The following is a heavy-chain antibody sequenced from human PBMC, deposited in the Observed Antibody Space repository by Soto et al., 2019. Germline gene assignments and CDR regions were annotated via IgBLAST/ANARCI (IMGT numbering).Heavy chain of an antibody. V-gene: IGHV4-34*01. CDR2: INHSGST. J-gene: IGHJ4*02. CDR1: GGSFSGYY. D-gene: IGHD7-27*01. Sequence: QVQLQQWGAGLLKPSETLSLTCAVYGGSFSGYYWNWIRQPPGKGLEWIGEINHSGSTNYNPSLKSRVTLSVDTSKIQFSLTLSSVTAGDTAVYYCARGWGRIFDYWGQGTLVTVSS. CDR3: ARGWGRIFDY.